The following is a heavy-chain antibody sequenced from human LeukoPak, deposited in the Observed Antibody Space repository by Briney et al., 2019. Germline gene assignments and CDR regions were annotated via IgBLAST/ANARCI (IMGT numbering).Heavy chain of an antibody. CDR3: AKGGPNTYGSGSYFGWFDP. CDR1: GFTLSSYG. J-gene: IGHJ5*02. D-gene: IGHD3-10*01. CDR2: ISYDGSNK. Sequence: GRSLRLSCAASGFTLSSYGMQWVRQAPGKGLEGVAVISYDGSNKYYADSVKGRFTISRDNSKNTLYLQMNSLRAEDTAVYYCAKGGPNTYGSGSYFGWFDPWGQGTLVTVSS. V-gene: IGHV3-30*18.